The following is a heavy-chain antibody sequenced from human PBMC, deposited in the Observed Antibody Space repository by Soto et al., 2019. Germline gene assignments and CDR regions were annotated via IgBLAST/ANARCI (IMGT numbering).Heavy chain of an antibody. CDR2: IYTYNGDT. CDR1: GYTFSSYG. D-gene: IGHD2-2*01. Sequence: EASVKVSCKASGYTFSSYGFSWVRQAPGQALEWMGWIYTYNGDTNYAQKFQGRVTLTTDTSTTTAYMDLRSLRPDDTAVYYCARAPPGGHYCGTSTCYAYWGQGTMVTVYS. J-gene: IGHJ4*02. CDR3: ARAPPGGHYCGTSTCYAY. V-gene: IGHV1-18*04.